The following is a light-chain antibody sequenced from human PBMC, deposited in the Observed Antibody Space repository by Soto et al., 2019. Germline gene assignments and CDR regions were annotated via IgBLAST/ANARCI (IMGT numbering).Light chain of an antibody. CDR3: QQYGSSPRT. Sequence: ELVLTQSPGTLSLSPGERATLSCRASQSVSSSYLAWYQQKPGQAPRLIIYGASSRATGIPDRFSGSGSGTDFTINISRLQPEDGEVYYGQQYGSSPRTFGQGTKVDIK. CDR2: GAS. J-gene: IGKJ1*01. V-gene: IGKV3-20*01. CDR1: QSVSSSY.